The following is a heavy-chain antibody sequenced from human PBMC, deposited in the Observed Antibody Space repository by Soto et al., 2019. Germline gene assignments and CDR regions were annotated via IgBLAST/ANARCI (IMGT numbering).Heavy chain of an antibody. J-gene: IGHJ4*02. D-gene: IGHD3-10*01. CDR1: GGSISSSSYY. V-gene: IGHV4-39*01. Sequence: QLQLQESGPGLVKPSETLSLTCTVSGGSISSSSYYWGWIRQPPGKGLEWIGSIYYSGSTYYNPSLKSRGTISVDTSKNQFSLKLSSGTAADTAVYYCARHSLGSGSYPTLHFDYWGQGTLVTVSS. CDR2: IYYSGST. CDR3: ARHSLGSGSYPTLHFDY.